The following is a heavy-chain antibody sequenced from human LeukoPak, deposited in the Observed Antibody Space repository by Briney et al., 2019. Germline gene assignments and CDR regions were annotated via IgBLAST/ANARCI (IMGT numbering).Heavy chain of an antibody. Sequence: SQTLSLTCTVSGGSISSDYWNWIRQPPGKGLEWIGYIYYSGSTNYNPSLKSRVTILVDTSKNQFSLKLSSVTAADTAVYYCASTYDSGSYFQPLDIWGQGTMVTVSS. CDR3: ASTYDSGSYFQPLDI. CDR2: IYYSGST. CDR1: GGSISSDY. J-gene: IGHJ3*02. V-gene: IGHV4-59*08. D-gene: IGHD3-10*01.